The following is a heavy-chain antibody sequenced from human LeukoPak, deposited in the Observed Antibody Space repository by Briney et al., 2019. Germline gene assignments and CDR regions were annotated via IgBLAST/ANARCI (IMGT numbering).Heavy chain of an antibody. CDR3: AKGTQPYGDYFP. CDR2: ISGSGDSS. Sequence: GGSLRLSCAASGFTFSSYAMTWVRQAPGKGLEWVSAISGSGDSSYYADSVKGRFTISRDNSKNTLYLQMNSLRAEDTAVYYCAKGTQPYGDYFPWGQGTLVTVSS. V-gene: IGHV3-23*01. J-gene: IGHJ5*02. D-gene: IGHD4-17*01. CDR1: GFTFSSYA.